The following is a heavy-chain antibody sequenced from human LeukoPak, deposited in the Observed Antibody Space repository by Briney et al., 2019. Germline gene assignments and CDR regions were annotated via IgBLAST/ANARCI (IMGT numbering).Heavy chain of an antibody. D-gene: IGHD3-10*01. CDR2: INPNSGGT. V-gene: IGHV1-2*02. CDR1: GYTFTGYY. Sequence: ASVKDSCKASGYTFTGYYMHWVRQAPGQGLEWMGWINPNSGGTNYAQKFQGRVTMTRDTSISTAYMELSRLRSDDTAVYYCARGPMVRGVIISPSDYWGQGTLVTVSS. J-gene: IGHJ4*02. CDR3: ARGPMVRGVIISPSDY.